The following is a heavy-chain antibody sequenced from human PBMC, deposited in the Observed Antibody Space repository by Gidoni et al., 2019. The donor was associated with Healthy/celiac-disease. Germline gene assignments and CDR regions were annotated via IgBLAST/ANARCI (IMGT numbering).Heavy chain of an antibody. J-gene: IGHJ2*01. D-gene: IGHD4-17*01. V-gene: IGHV4-34*01. CDR3: ARRPPTVTQGGPYWYFDL. CDR1: GGSFSGYY. Sequence: QVQLQQWGAGLLKPSETLSLTCAVYGGSFSGYYWSWIRQPPGKGLEWIGEINHSGSTNYNPSLKSRVTISVDTSKNQFSLKLSSVTAADTAVYYCARRPPTVTQGGPYWYFDLWGRGTLVTVSS. CDR2: INHSGST.